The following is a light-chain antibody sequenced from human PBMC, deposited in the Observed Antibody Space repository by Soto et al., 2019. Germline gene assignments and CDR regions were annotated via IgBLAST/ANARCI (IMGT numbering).Light chain of an antibody. Sequence: DIQMTQSPSSLSASVGDRVTITCRASQTIDKYLNWYQEKPGKAPKLLIYTTSTLQSEVPSRFSGSGSETDFTLTISSLHPEDFATYYCQQSYSVPLTFGEGTKVEIK. J-gene: IGKJ4*01. CDR2: TTS. V-gene: IGKV1-39*01. CDR3: QQSYSVPLT. CDR1: QTIDKY.